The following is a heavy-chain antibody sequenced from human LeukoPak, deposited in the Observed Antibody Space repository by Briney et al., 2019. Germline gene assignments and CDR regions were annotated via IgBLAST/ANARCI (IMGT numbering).Heavy chain of an antibody. CDR2: IIPIFGTA. D-gene: IGHD3-3*01. CDR3: ARSVPLYDFWFSY. V-gene: IGHV1-69*05. J-gene: IGHJ4*02. CDR1: GGTFSSYA. Sequence: GASVKVSCKASGGTFSSYAISWVRQAPGQGLEWMGGIIPIFGTANYAQKFQGRVTITTDESTSTAYMELSSLRSEDTAVYYCARSVPLYDFWFSYWGQGTLVTVSS.